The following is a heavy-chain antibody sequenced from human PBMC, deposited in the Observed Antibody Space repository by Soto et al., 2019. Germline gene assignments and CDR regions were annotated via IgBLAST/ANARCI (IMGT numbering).Heavy chain of an antibody. CDR2: VSGSNGKT. CDR3: ARDFYPLAYYFDP. V-gene: IGHV1-18*04. Sequence: ASVKVSCKASGYTFINHGISWVRQAPGRGLEWMGWVSGSNGKTKYAQKVQGRVTMTRETSTSTAHMELRNLASDDTAVYFCARDFYPLAYYFDPWGQGTLVTVSS. J-gene: IGHJ4*02. CDR1: GYTFINHG.